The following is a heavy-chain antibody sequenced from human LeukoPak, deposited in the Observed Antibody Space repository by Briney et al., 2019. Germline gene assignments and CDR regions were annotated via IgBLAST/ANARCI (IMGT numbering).Heavy chain of an antibody. CDR3: ARDYCSGGSCYFHVFDV. CDR2: IYHSGES. Sequence: SETLSLTCTVSGASISSGGYYWSWIRQPPGKGLEWIGYIYHSGESYFNPSLKSRVTMSVDKSKNQFSLNLTSVTAADTAVYYCARDYCSGGSCYFHVFDVWGQGTTVTVSS. V-gene: IGHV4-30-2*01. D-gene: IGHD2-15*01. J-gene: IGHJ3*01. CDR1: GASISSGGYY.